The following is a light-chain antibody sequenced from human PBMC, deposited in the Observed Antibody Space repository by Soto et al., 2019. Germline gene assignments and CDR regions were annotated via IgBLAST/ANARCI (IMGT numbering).Light chain of an antibody. CDR1: SSNIGAGYD. Sequence: QSVLTQPPSVSGAPGQRVTISCTGSSSNIGAGYDVHWYQQLPGTAPTLLISGNTDRPSGVPDRCSGSKSGTSASLAITGLQSEDEADYYCQSFDRSLTAWVFGGGTKVTVL. V-gene: IGLV1-40*01. J-gene: IGLJ3*02. CDR3: QSFDRSLTAWV. CDR2: GNT.